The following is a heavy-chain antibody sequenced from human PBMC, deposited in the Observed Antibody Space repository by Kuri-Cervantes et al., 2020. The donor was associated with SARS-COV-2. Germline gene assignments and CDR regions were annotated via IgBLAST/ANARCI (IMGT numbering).Heavy chain of an antibody. V-gene: IGHV4-38-2*02. J-gene: IGHJ5*02. CDR3: ARDGFLVVVPAATNWFDP. Sequence: SETLSLTCAVSGYSISSGYYWGWIRQPPGKGLEWIGSIYHSGSTYYNPSLKSRVTISVDTSKNQFSLKLSSVTAADTAVYYCARDGFLVVVPAATNWFDPWGQGTLVTVSS. CDR1: GYSISSGYY. CDR2: IYHSGST. D-gene: IGHD2-2*01.